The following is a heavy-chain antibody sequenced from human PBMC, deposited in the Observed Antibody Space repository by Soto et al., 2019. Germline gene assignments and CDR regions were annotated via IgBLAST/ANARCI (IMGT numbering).Heavy chain of an antibody. V-gene: IGHV4-39*01. Sequence: SETLSLTCTVSGGSISSSSYYWGWIRQPPGKGLEWIGSIYYSGSTYYNPSLKSRVTISVDTSKSQFSLKLSSVTAADTAVYYCAIHVRDIVATYIDYWGQGTLVTVSS. CDR2: IYYSGST. CDR3: AIHVRDIVATYIDY. CDR1: GGSISSSSYY. J-gene: IGHJ4*02. D-gene: IGHD5-12*01.